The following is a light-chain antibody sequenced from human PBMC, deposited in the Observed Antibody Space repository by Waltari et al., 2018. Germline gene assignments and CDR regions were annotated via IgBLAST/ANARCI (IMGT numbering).Light chain of an antibody. Sequence: QSALTQPASVSGSPGQSITISCTGTSSDVGHYNYVHWYQQRPGKAPKLMIYDVSYRPSGISSRFSGSKSGSTASLTIYGLQAEDEADYYCSSFTSASTVGVIFGGGTKLTVL. J-gene: IGLJ2*01. V-gene: IGLV2-14*03. CDR2: DVS. CDR3: SSFTSASTVGVI. CDR1: SSDVGHYNY.